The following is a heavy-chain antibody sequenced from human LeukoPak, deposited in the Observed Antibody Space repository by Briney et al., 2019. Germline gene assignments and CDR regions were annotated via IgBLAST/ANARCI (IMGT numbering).Heavy chain of an antibody. Sequence: SETLSLTCTVSGGSISSYYWSWIRQPPGKGLEWIGYIYYSGSTNYNPSLKSRVTISVDTPKNQFSLKLSSVTAADTAVYYCARGPWYYYGSGSSSYYFDYWGQGTLVTVSS. CDR1: GGSISSYY. V-gene: IGHV4-59*01. CDR2: IYYSGST. J-gene: IGHJ4*02. D-gene: IGHD3-10*01. CDR3: ARGPWYYYGSGSSSYYFDY.